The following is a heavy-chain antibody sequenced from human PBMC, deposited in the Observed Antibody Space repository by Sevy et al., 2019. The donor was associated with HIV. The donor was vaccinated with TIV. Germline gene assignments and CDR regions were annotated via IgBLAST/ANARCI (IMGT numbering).Heavy chain of an antibody. CDR3: ARELCSGGNCPYDY. CDR2: IYYSGST. V-gene: IGHV4-59*01. J-gene: IGHJ4*02. Sequence: SETLSLTCTVSGGSISSYYWSWIRQPPGKGLEWIGYIYYSGSTNYNPSLKSRVTISVDTSKNQFSLKLSSVTAADTAVYYCARELCSGGNCPYDYWGQGTLVTVSS. CDR1: GGSISSYY. D-gene: IGHD2-15*01.